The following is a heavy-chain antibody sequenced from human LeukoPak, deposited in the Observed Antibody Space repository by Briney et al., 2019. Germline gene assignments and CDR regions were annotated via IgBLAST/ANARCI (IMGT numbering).Heavy chain of an antibody. Sequence: SETLSLTCAVYGGSFSGYYWSWIRQPPGKGLGWIGEINHSGSTNYNPSLKSRVTISVDTSKNQFSLKLSSVTAADTAVYYCARKNTYYDFWSGYTNWFDPWGQGTLVTVSS. CDR3: ARKNTYYDFWSGYTNWFDP. J-gene: IGHJ5*02. CDR2: INHSGST. CDR1: GGSFSGYY. D-gene: IGHD3-3*01. V-gene: IGHV4-34*01.